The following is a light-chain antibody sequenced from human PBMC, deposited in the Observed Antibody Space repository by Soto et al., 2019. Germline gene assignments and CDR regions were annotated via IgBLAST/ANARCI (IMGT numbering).Light chain of an antibody. CDR1: QSVSSNY. CDR2: GAS. V-gene: IGKV3-20*01. Sequence: EIVLTQSPGTLSLSPGERATLSCRTSQSVSSNYLARYQQKPGQAPRLLIYGASSRATGIPDRFSGSGSGTDFTLTISRLEPEDFAVYYCQQYGSSGRTFGQGTKVDIK. CDR3: QQYGSSGRT. J-gene: IGKJ1*01.